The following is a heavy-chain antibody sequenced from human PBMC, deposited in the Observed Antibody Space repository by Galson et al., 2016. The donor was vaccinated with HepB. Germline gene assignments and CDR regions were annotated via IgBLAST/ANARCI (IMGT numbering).Heavy chain of an antibody. CDR1: GFTLSSSE. J-gene: IGHJ4*02. D-gene: IGHD2-15*01. V-gene: IGHV3-48*02. CDR2: ITGSSDFI. Sequence: SLRLSCAASGFTLSSSEMNWLRQAPGKGLEWVSYITGSSDFIKYEDSVKGRFTVSRDNAKNSVYLHMNSLRDEDTAVYFWARNMLRAAYFDYWSQGTLVTVSS. CDR3: ARNMLRAAYFDY.